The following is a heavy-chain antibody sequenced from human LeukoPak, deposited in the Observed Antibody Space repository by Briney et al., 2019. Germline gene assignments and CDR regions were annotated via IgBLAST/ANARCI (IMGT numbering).Heavy chain of an antibody. Sequence: GGSLRLSCAASGFTFSSYAMSWVRQAPGKGPEWVSAISGSGGSTYYADSVKGRFTISRDNSKNTLYLQMNSLRAEDTAVYYCAKASQPLLWFGESFDYWGQGTLVTVSS. J-gene: IGHJ4*02. CDR3: AKASQPLLWFGESFDY. D-gene: IGHD3-10*01. V-gene: IGHV3-23*01. CDR2: ISGSGGST. CDR1: GFTFSSYA.